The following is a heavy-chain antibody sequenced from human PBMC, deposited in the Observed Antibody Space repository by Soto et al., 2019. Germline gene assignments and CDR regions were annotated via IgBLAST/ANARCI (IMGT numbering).Heavy chain of an antibody. CDR2: IYPGDSDT. V-gene: IGHV5-51*01. CDR1: GYSFTCYW. J-gene: IGHJ6*03. D-gene: IGHD2-15*01. Sequence: GESLKISCKGSGYSFTCYWIGWVRQMPGKGLEWMGIIYPGDSDTRYSPSFQGQVTISADKSISTAYLQWSSLKASDTAMYYCARASKGVAATHYYYYYMDVWGKGTTVTVSS. CDR3: ARASKGVAATHYYYYYMDV.